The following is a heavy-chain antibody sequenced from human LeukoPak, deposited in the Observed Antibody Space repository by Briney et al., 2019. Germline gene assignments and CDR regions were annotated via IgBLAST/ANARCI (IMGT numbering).Heavy chain of an antibody. J-gene: IGHJ6*02. CDR1: GYTFTGYY. CDR3: ARVGDHCSSTSCYYYYGMDV. CDR2: INPNSGGT. D-gene: IGHD2-2*01. Sequence: GASVKVSCKASGYTFTGYYMHWVRQAPGQGLEWMGWINPNSGGTNYAQKFQGRVTMTRDTSISTAYMELSRLRSDDTAVYYCARVGDHCSSTSCYYYYGMDVWGQGTTVTVSS. V-gene: IGHV1-2*02.